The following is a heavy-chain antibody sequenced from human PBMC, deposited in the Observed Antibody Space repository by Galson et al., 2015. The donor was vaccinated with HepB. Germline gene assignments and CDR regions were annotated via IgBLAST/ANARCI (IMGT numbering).Heavy chain of an antibody. Sequence: SLRLSCAASGFIVDGSGMSWVRQAPGKGLEWVSGISASGGKTYYGDSVKGRFTMSRDTSQNTVYLQMNSLRVDDPALYYCTRDSGWESAYWGQGTLVTVSS. J-gene: IGHJ4*02. V-gene: IGHV3-23*01. CDR3: TRDSGWESAY. CDR1: GFIVDGSG. CDR2: ISASGGKT. D-gene: IGHD3-10*01.